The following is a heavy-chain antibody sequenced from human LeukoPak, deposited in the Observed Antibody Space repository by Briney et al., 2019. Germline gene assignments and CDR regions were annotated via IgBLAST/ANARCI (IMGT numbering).Heavy chain of an antibody. V-gene: IGHV1-8*03. CDR1: GYTFTSYD. CDR3: ARDGYDSSGCYLNDY. D-gene: IGHD3-22*01. Sequence: ASVKVSCKASGYTFTSYDINWVRQATGQGLEWMGWMNPNSGNTGYAQKFQGRVTITRNTSISTAYMELSSLRSEDTAVYYCARDGYDSSGCYLNDYWGQGTLVTVSS. CDR2: MNPNSGNT. J-gene: IGHJ4*02.